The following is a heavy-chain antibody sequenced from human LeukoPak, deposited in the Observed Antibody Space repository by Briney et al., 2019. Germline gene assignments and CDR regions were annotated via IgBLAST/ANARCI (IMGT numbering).Heavy chain of an antibody. CDR3: AREMYSGMYNDAFDI. J-gene: IGHJ3*02. CDR1: GFTFSSYA. CDR2: IRSDGT. D-gene: IGHD1-26*01. Sequence: GGSLRLSCAASGFTFSSYALSWVRQAPGKGLEWVSVIRSDGTNHADSVKGRFTISRDNSKNTLYLQMNNLRAEDTAMYYCAREMYSGMYNDAFDIWGQGTKVTVSS. V-gene: IGHV3-23*01.